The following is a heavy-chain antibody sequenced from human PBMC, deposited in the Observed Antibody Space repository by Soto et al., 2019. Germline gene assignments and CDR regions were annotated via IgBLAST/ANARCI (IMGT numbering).Heavy chain of an antibody. Sequence: QVQLVESGGGVVQPGRSLRLSCAASGFTFSSYGMHWVRQAPGKGLEWVAVISYDGSNKYYADSVKGRFTISRDNSKNTLYLQMNRLRAEDTAVYYCAKVKVAGIDYWGQGTLVTVSS. V-gene: IGHV3-30*18. D-gene: IGHD6-19*01. CDR2: ISYDGSNK. CDR3: AKVKVAGIDY. CDR1: GFTFSSYG. J-gene: IGHJ4*02.